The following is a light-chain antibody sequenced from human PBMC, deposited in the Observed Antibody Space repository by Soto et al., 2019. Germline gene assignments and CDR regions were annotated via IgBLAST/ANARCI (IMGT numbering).Light chain of an antibody. V-gene: IGLV2-23*02. CDR3: CSYAGSSWV. Sequence: QSALTQPASVSGSPGQSITISCTGTSSDVGSYNLVSWYQQHPGKAPKLMIYEVSKRPSGVSNRFSGSKSGNTASLTISGLQAEDEADYYCCSYAGSSWVFGGGTKLDRP. J-gene: IGLJ3*02. CDR1: SSDVGSYNL. CDR2: EVS.